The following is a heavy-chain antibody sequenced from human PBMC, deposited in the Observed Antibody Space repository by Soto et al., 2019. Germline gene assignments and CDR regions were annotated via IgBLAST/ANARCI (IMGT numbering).Heavy chain of an antibody. CDR2: IYWDDVE. V-gene: IGHV2-5*02. CDR1: GFSLYTGGVG. D-gene: IGHD3-16*02. CDR3: AHVFNSSSGSYRYFDY. Sequence: QITLKESGPTLVKPTQTLTLTCTFSGFSLYTGGVGVGWLRQPPGAALDWLALIYWDDVERYSPSLRSWLTITEDTSKIQVFLTMTNMDPVDTATYYCAHVFNSSSGSYRYFDYWGQGTLVTVSS. J-gene: IGHJ4*02.